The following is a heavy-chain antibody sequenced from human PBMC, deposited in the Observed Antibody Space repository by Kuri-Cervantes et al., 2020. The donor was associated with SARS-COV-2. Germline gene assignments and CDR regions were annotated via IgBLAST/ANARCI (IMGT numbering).Heavy chain of an antibody. CDR3: ARDHHGIAVAGADF. D-gene: IGHD6-19*01. CDR2: ISAYNGNT. Sequence: ASVKVSCKASGYTFTGYYMHWVRQAPGQGLEWMGWISAYNGNTNSAQRLQGRVTMTSDTSTSTAYMELRSLSSDDTAVYYCARDHHGIAVAGADFWGQGTLVTVSS. CDR1: GYTFTGYY. J-gene: IGHJ4*02. V-gene: IGHV1-18*04.